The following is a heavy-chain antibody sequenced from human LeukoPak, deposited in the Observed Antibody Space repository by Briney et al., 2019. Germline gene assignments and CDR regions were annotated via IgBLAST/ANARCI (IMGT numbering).Heavy chain of an antibody. CDR2: IKSKTGGGTT. CDR3: TSDSSGFAY. Sequence: GGSLRLSCAASGFTFSDAWMSWVRQAPGKGLEWVGRIKSKTGGGTTDYAAPVKGRFTISRDDSKNTLYLQMNSLKTEDTAVYYCTSDSSGFAYWGQGTLVTVSS. J-gene: IGHJ4*02. CDR1: GFTFSDAW. V-gene: IGHV3-15*01. D-gene: IGHD3-22*01.